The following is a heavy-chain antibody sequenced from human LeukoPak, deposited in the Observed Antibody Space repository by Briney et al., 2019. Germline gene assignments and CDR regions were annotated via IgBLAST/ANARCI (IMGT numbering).Heavy chain of an antibody. D-gene: IGHD5-24*01. J-gene: IGHJ4*02. V-gene: IGHV3-23*01. Sequence: GGSLRLSCAASGFTFTSYAMSWVRQPPGKGLEWVSAISGSGGSTYYADYVKGRFTISRDNSKSTLFLQMNSLRAEDTAVYYCAKDPRVGSRVATPCHWGQGTLVTVSS. CDR1: GFTFTSYA. CDR3: AKDPRVGSRVATPCH. CDR2: ISGSGGST.